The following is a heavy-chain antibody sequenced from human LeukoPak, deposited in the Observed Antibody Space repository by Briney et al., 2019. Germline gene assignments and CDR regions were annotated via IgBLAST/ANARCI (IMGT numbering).Heavy chain of an antibody. CDR1: GFTVSSNY. CDR2: IYSGGST. Sequence: GGSLRLSCAASGFTVSSNYINWVRQAPGKGLEWVSVIYSGGSTYYADSVKGRFTISRDNSKNTLYLQMNSLRAEDTAVYYCARAPSKYDFWSGYHYYYMDVWGKGTTVTVSS. J-gene: IGHJ6*03. D-gene: IGHD3-3*01. V-gene: IGHV3-66*01. CDR3: ARAPSKYDFWSGYHYYYMDV.